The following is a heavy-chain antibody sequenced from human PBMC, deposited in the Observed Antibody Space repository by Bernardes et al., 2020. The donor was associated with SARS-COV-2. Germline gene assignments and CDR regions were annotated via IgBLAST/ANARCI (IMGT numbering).Heavy chain of an antibody. J-gene: IGHJ4*02. Sequence: GGSLSLSCAASGFTFSSYWMSWVRQAPGKGLEWVANIKQDGSEKYYVDSVKGRFTISRDNAKNSLYLQMNSLRAEDTAVYYCARDCQGIPYCSSTSRDHLDYWGQGTLVTVSS. CDR1: GFTFSSYW. CDR3: ARDCQGIPYCSSTSRDHLDY. CDR2: IKQDGSEK. V-gene: IGHV3-7*05. D-gene: IGHD2-2*01.